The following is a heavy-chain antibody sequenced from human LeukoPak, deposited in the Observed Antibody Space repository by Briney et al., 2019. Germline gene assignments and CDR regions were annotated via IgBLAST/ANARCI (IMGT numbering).Heavy chain of an antibody. CDR2: INPNSGGT. V-gene: IGHV1-2*02. Sequence: ASVKVSCEASGYTFTGYYMHWVRQAPGQGLEWMGWINPNSGGTNYAQKFQGRVTMTRDTSISTAYMELSRLRSDDTAVYYCARDSGYSGYDFNYWGQGTLVTVSS. J-gene: IGHJ4*02. D-gene: IGHD5-12*01. CDR3: ARDSGYSGYDFNY. CDR1: GYTFTGYY.